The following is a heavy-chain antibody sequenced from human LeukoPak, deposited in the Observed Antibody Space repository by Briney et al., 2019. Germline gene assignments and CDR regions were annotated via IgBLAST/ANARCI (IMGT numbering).Heavy chain of an antibody. V-gene: IGHV4-59*01. D-gene: IGHD3-10*01. Sequence: SETLSLTCTVSGGSISSYYWSWIRQPAGKGLEWIGYIYYSGSTNYNPSLKSRVTIPVDTSKNQFSLKLSSVTAADTAVYYCARVSTMVRGVYAFDIWGQGTMVTVSS. CDR2: IYYSGST. J-gene: IGHJ3*02. CDR3: ARVSTMVRGVYAFDI. CDR1: GGSISSYY.